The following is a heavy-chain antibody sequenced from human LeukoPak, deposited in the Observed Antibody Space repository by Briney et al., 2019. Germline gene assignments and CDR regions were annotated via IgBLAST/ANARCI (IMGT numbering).Heavy chain of an antibody. CDR1: GGSISRSSYY. D-gene: IGHD3-22*01. V-gene: IGHV4-39*01. CDR2: IYYSGST. CDR3: ASTYYYDSSGYYPNWFDP. J-gene: IGHJ5*02. Sequence: SETLSLTCTVSGGSISRSSYYWGWIRQPPGKGLEWIGSIYYSGSTYYNPSLKSRVTISVDTSKNQFSLKLSSVTAADTAVYYCASTYYYDSSGYYPNWFDPWGQGTLVTVSS.